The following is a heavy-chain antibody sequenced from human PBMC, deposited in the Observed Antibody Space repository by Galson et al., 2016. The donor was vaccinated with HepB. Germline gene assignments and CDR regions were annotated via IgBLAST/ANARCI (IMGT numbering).Heavy chain of an antibody. Sequence: SLRLSCAASGFTFSSYWMHWVRQAPGKGLVWVSRLNSDGTTTRYADSVKGRFTISRDNAKNTLYLQMNSVRAEDTAVYYCAKDPWGTIFGVIMSYYYYYMDVWGKGATVTVSS. CDR2: LNSDGTTT. CDR1: GFTFSSYW. CDR3: AKDPWGTIFGVIMSYYYYYMDV. J-gene: IGHJ6*03. D-gene: IGHD3-3*01. V-gene: IGHV3-74*01.